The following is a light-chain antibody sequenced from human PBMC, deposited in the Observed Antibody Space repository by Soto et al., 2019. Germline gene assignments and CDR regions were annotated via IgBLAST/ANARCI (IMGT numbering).Light chain of an antibody. J-gene: IGKJ1*01. CDR1: QSVSNT. CDR2: GAS. V-gene: IGKV3-15*01. CDR3: RQDNKWLT. Sequence: EIVMTQSPATLSVPPGERATLSCRASQSVSNTLAWYEKKRGQAPRLLIYGASTRATGIPARLSGSGSGPEFTLTIRSLQSEDVEFYYFRQDNKWLTFGQGTRVDIK.